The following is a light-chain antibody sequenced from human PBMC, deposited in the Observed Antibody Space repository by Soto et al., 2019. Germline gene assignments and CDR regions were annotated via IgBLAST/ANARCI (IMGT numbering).Light chain of an antibody. Sequence: DIQMTQSPSSLSASVGDSVTITCRASQNIKTYLNWYQQKPGKAPNLLIYAASSLETGVPSRFSGSRFGTDFTFTISSLQPEDIATYYCQQYDNLPITFGQGTRLEIK. CDR3: QQYDNLPIT. V-gene: IGKV1-33*01. CDR1: QNIKTY. CDR2: AAS. J-gene: IGKJ5*01.